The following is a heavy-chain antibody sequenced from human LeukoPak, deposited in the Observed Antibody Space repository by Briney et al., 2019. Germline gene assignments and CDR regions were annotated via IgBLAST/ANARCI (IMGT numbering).Heavy chain of an antibody. Sequence: GESLKTSRKGSGYSFTSYWIAWVRQIPGKGLGWIGIIYPGDSDTRDSTSFQGQVTISADKSISTAYLQWRSLKASDTAMYYCARLTYYYDSSDPGGAFDIWGQGTMVTVSS. CDR3: ARLTYYYDSSDPGGAFDI. CDR1: GYSFTSYW. V-gene: IGHV5-51*01. CDR2: IYPGDSDT. J-gene: IGHJ3*02. D-gene: IGHD3-22*01.